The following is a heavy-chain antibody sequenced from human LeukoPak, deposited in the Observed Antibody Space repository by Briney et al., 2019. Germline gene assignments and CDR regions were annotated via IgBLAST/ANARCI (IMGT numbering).Heavy chain of an antibody. CDR3: ARGGYLSQYDAFDI. D-gene: IGHD3-22*01. V-gene: IGHV4-59*01. Sequence: SETLSHTCTLSGGSISTYYWSWVRQPPGKGLEWIGYIYYTGSTDYNPSLKSRVTMSVDTSKNQFSLKLSSVTAADTAVYYCARGGYLSQYDAFDIWGQGTMVTVSS. J-gene: IGHJ3*02. CDR1: GGSISTYY. CDR2: IYYTGST.